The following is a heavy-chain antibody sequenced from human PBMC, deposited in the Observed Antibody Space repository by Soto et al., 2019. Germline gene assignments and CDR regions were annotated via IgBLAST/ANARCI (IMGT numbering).Heavy chain of an antibody. D-gene: IGHD4-4*01. V-gene: IGHV3-7*01. Sequence: GGSLRLSCAASGFTFSSYWMSWVRQAPGKGLEWVANIKQDGSEKYYVDSVKGRFTISRDNAKNSLYLQMNSLRAEDTAVYYCARHHQVYSNYRGPWGQGTLVTVSS. CDR2: IKQDGSEK. CDR1: GFTFSSYW. J-gene: IGHJ5*02. CDR3: ARHHQVYSNYRGP.